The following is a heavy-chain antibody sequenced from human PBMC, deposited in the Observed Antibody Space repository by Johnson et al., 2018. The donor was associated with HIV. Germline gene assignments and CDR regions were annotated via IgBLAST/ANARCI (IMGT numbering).Heavy chain of an antibody. J-gene: IGHJ3*02. D-gene: IGHD5-18*01. CDR3: ARDRGRYGYAAFDI. CDR2: ISYDGSNK. Sequence: QVQLVESGGGVVQPGRPLRLSCAASGFTFSSYAMHWVRQAPGKGLEWVAVISYDGSNKYYADSVKGRFTISRDNSKNTLYLQMNSLRAEDTAVYYCARDRGRYGYAAFDIWGQGTMVTVSS. V-gene: IGHV3-30-3*01. CDR1: GFTFSSYA.